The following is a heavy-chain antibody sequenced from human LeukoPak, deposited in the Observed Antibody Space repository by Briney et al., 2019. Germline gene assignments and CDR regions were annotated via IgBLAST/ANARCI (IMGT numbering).Heavy chain of an antibody. V-gene: IGHV4-38-2*02. J-gene: IGHJ4*02. CDR2: IYHSGST. CDR1: GYSISSGYY. CDR3: ARSSGMATTSFDY. D-gene: IGHD5-24*01. Sequence: SETLSLTCTVSGYSISSGYYWGWIRQPPGKGLEWIGSIYHSGSTYYNPSLKSRVTISVDTSKNQFSLKLSSVTAADTAVYYCARSSGMATTSFDYWGQGTLVTVSS.